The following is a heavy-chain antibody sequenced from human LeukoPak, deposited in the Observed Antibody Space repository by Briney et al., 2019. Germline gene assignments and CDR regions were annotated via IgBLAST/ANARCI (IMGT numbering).Heavy chain of an antibody. CDR3: AREIDYGGNGQFDY. CDR1: GGSISSYY. V-gene: IGHV4-59*01. J-gene: IGHJ4*02. CDR2: IYYSGST. D-gene: IGHD4-23*01. Sequence: PSETLSLTCTVSGGSISSYYWSWIRQPPGKGLEWIGYIYYSGSTNYNPSLKSRVTISVDTSKNQFSLKLSSVTAADTAVYYCAREIDYGGNGQFDYWGQGTLVTVSS.